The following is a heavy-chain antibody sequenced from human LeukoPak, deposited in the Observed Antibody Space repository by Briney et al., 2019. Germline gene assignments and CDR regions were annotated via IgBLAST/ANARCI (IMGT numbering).Heavy chain of an antibody. CDR2: INHSGST. D-gene: IGHD3-22*01. CDR3: ARRPHYYDSSGYPN. J-gene: IGHJ4*02. Sequence: SETLSCNSAVYGGSFSGYYWSWIRQPPGKGLEWMGEINHSGSTNYNPSLKSRVPISVDTSKNQFSLKLSSVTAADTAVYYCARRPHYYDSSGYPNWGQGTLVAVSS. V-gene: IGHV4-34*01. CDR1: GGSFSGYY.